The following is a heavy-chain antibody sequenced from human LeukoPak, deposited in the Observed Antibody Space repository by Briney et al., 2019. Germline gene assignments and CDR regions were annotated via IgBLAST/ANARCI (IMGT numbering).Heavy chain of an antibody. Sequence: GGSLRLSCAASGFTFNAFAMSWVRQAPGKGLEWVSSISGSGGSTYYADSVKGRFTISRDNSKNTLYLQMNSLRAEDTALYYCARDMYDNGWSSFDYWGQGTLVTVSS. CDR2: ISGSGGST. V-gene: IGHV3-23*01. CDR3: ARDMYDNGWSSFDY. D-gene: IGHD3-10*01. J-gene: IGHJ4*02. CDR1: GFTFNAFA.